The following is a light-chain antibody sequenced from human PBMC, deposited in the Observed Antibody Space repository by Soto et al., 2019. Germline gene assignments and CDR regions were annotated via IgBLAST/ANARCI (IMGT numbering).Light chain of an antibody. Sequence: DIVLTQSPGTLSLSPGERATLSCRPSQSVSSSYLAWYQHKPGQAPRLLIYGASNRATGIPDRFSGSGSGTDFTLTINRLEPEDFAVYFCQQYGASPRFGQGTRLEIK. CDR2: GAS. CDR1: QSVSSSY. V-gene: IGKV3-20*01. J-gene: IGKJ5*01. CDR3: QQYGASPR.